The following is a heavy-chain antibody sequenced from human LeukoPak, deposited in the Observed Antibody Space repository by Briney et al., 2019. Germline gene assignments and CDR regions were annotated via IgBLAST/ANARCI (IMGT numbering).Heavy chain of an antibody. V-gene: IGHV1-2*02. Sequence: ASVKVSCKASGYTFTGYYMHWVRQAPGQGLEWMGWINPNGGVTRYAQRFQGRITMTRDTSINTAYMELSRLGFDDTAVYYCARDKYCGGGTCYYLLFDYWGQGSLVTVSS. CDR2: INPNGGVT. CDR1: GYTFTGYY. D-gene: IGHD2-15*01. CDR3: ARDKYCGGGTCYYLLFDY. J-gene: IGHJ4*02.